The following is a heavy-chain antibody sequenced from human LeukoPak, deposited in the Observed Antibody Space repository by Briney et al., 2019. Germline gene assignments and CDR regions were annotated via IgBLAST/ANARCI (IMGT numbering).Heavy chain of an antibody. Sequence: GASVKVSCKASGYTSTSYGISWVRQAPGQGLEWMGWISAYNGNTNYAQKLQGRVTMTTDTSTSTAYMELRSLRSDDTAVYYCARAVASVVVPAATDYWGQGTLVTVSS. CDR3: ARAVASVVVPAATDY. V-gene: IGHV1-18*01. CDR1: GYTSTSYG. D-gene: IGHD2-2*01. J-gene: IGHJ4*02. CDR2: ISAYNGNT.